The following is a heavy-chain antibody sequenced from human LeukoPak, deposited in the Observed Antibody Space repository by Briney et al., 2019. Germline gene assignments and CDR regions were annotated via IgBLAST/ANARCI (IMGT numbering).Heavy chain of an antibody. CDR1: GGSISSSSFY. CDR2: IYYSGNT. V-gene: IGHV4-39*07. CDR3: ARDLASTVSASGMDV. D-gene: IGHD4-11*01. Sequence: SETLSLTCTVSGGSISSSSFYWGWIRQPPGKGLEWIGSIYYSGNTYYNPSLKSRVTISVDTSKNQFSLKLSSVAAADTAVYYCARDLASTVSASGMDVWGQGTTVTVSS. J-gene: IGHJ6*02.